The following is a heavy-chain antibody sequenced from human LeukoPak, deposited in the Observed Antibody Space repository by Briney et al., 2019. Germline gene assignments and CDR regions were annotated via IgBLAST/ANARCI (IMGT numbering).Heavy chain of an antibody. J-gene: IGHJ4*02. D-gene: IGHD3-10*01. Sequence: GGSLRLSCAASGFTFDDYDMSWVRHAPGKGLEWVSGITWNGGSTGYADSVKGRFTISRDNAKNSLYLQMNSLRAEDTALYYCASGATYDYVSGNYGDYWGQGTLVTVSS. V-gene: IGHV3-20*04. CDR3: ASGATYDYVSGNYGDY. CDR2: ITWNGGST. CDR1: GFTFDDYD.